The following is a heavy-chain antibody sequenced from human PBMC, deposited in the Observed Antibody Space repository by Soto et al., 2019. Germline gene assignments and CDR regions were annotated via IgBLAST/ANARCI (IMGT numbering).Heavy chain of an antibody. CDR3: ARDSSDCSSTSCYPYYFDY. V-gene: IGHV3-74*01. CDR1: GFTFSSYW. Sequence: EVQLVESGGGLVQPGGSLRLSCAASGFTFSSYWMHWVRQAPGKGLVWVSRINSDGSSTSYADSVKGRFTISRDNAKNTLYLQMNSLRAEDTAVYYCARDSSDCSSTSCYPYYFDYWGQGTLVTVSS. J-gene: IGHJ4*02. D-gene: IGHD2-2*01. CDR2: INSDGSST.